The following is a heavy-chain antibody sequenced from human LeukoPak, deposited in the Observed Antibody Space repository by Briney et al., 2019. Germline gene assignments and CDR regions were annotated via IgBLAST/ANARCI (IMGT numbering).Heavy chain of an antibody. CDR3: TRGIRYCSGGSCSPFDAFDI. Sequence: GGSLRLSCAASGFTFSGSAMHWVRQASGKGLEWVGRIRSKVNSYATGYDASVKGRFTISRDDSKNTAYLQMNSLKTEDTAVYYCTRGIRYCSGGSCSPFDAFDIWGQGTMVTVSS. D-gene: IGHD2-15*01. CDR2: IRSKVNSYAT. J-gene: IGHJ3*02. CDR1: GFTFSGSA. V-gene: IGHV3-73*01.